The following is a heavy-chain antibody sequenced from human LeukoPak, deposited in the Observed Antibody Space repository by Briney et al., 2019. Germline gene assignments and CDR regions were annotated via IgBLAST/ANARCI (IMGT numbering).Heavy chain of an antibody. D-gene: IGHD4/OR15-4a*01. CDR3: ARDLAANKNFDY. J-gene: IGHJ4*02. CDR1: GFTLSRFT. CDR2: ITSSSSYI. V-gene: IGHV3-21*01. Sequence: PGGSLRLSCAASGFTLSRFTMNWVRQAPGKGLEWVSSITSSSSYIYYADSVKGRFSISRDNAKNSLYLQMNTLRAEDTAVYYCARDLAANKNFDYWGQGTLVTVSS.